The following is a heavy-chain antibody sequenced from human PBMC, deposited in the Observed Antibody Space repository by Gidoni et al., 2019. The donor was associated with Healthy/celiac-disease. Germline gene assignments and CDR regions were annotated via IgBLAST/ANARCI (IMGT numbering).Heavy chain of an antibody. CDR1: GFTFSSYR. V-gene: IGHV3-21*01. CDR2: ISRSSSYI. Sequence: VQLVESGGGLVKPGASLRLCCSASGFTFSSYRMNWVRQAHGKGLEWVATISRSSSYIYDADSVKGRFTISRDNAKNSLYLQMNSLRAEDTAVYYGARYRCKYSSSWYEDYWGQGTLVTVSS. CDR3: ARYRCKYSSSWYEDY. D-gene: IGHD6-13*01. J-gene: IGHJ4*02.